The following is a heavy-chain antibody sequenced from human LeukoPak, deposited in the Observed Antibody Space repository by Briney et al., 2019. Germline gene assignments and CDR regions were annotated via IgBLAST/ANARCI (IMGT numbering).Heavy chain of an antibody. CDR2: IYYSGST. D-gene: IGHD3-22*01. Sequence: PSETLSLTCTVSGGSISSYYWSWIRQPPGKGLEWIGYIYYSGSTNYNPSLKSRVTISVDTSKSQFSLRLSSVAAADTAVYYCTRATYYYDSSGYFPFDYWGQGILVTVSS. CDR3: TRATYYYDSSGYFPFDY. CDR1: GGSISSYY. V-gene: IGHV4-59*01. J-gene: IGHJ4*02.